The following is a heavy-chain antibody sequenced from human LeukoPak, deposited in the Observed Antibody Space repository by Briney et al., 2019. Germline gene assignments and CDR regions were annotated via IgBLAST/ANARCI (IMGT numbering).Heavy chain of an antibody. CDR1: GFTFSNYA. CDR2: IYGSDDKT. CDR3: AKTQGYYDA. Sequence: QAGGSLRLSCVASGFTFSNYAMSWVRPAPGKGVELVSGIYGSDDKTVYGDAVKGRFTISRDNSKNTLYLQMNSLRADDTAVYYCAKTQGYYDAWGQGALVTVSS. D-gene: IGHD2-15*01. J-gene: IGHJ5*02. V-gene: IGHV3-23*01.